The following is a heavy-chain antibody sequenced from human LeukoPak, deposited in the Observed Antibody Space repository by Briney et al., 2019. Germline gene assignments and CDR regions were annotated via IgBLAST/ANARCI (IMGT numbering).Heavy chain of an antibody. CDR3: ARYPYYYDSSGYPAFDY. CDR1: GFNVNSNY. V-gene: IGHV3-53*01. CDR2: LYSGGST. D-gene: IGHD3-22*01. Sequence: PGGSLRLSCAASGFNVNSNYMSWVRQAPGKGLEWVSVLYSGGSTYYPDSAKGGFTIARDNSKNTPYLQKNRLSAEDTDVYSCARYPYYYDSSGYPAFDYWGQGTLVTVSS. J-gene: IGHJ4*02.